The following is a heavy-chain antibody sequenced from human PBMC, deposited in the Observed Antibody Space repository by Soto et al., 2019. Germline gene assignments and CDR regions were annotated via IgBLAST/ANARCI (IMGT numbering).Heavy chain of an antibody. Sequence: GGSLRLSCAASGFTFSSYSMNWVRQAPGKGLEWVSSISSSSSYIYYADSVKGRFTISRDNAKNSLYLQMNSLRAEDTAVYYCARVPWVGMAFDVFDIWGKGTMGT. D-gene: IGHD2-21*01. J-gene: IGHJ3*02. CDR3: ARVPWVGMAFDVFDI. V-gene: IGHV3-21*01. CDR1: GFTFSSYS. CDR2: ISSSSSYI.